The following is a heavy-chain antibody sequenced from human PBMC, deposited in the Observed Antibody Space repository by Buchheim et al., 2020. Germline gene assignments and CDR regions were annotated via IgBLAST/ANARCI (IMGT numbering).Heavy chain of an antibody. V-gene: IGHV3-66*01. CDR1: GFTVTSKY. J-gene: IGHJ6*02. CDR3: SKDRPATVTTQYYDFPGVDV. CDR2: IYSEGSGGST. Sequence: EVQLVESGGGLVQPGGSLRLSCAASGFTVTSKYMGWVRQAPGKGLEWVSVIYSEGSGGSTYYADSVRGRVTISSDHPKNTLSLQMNSLRAEDTAVYFCSKDRPATVTTQYYDFPGVDVWGQGTT. D-gene: IGHD4-17*01.